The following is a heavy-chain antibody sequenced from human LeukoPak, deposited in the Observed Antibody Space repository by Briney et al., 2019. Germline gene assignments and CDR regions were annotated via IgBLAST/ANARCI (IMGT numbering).Heavy chain of an antibody. Sequence: ASVKVSCMASGYTFTSYYMHWVRQAPGQGLEWMGIINPSGGSTSYAQKFQGRVTMTRDTSTSTVYMELSSLRSEDTAVYYCARDMQQLDPEDYWGQGTLVTVSS. D-gene: IGHD6-13*01. V-gene: IGHV1-46*01. CDR1: GYTFTSYY. J-gene: IGHJ4*02. CDR3: ARDMQQLDPEDY. CDR2: INPSGGST.